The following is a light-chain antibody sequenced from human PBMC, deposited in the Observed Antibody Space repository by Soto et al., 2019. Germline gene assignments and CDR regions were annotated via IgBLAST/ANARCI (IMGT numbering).Light chain of an antibody. J-gene: IGKJ2*01. CDR2: DAS. V-gene: IGKV3-11*01. CDR1: QSVSSD. Sequence: EIVLTQSPATLSLSPGERATLSCRASQSVSSDLAWYQQKPGQAPRLLIYDASNRATGIPARFSGSGSGTDFTLTISSLEPEDFAVYYCQQRSNWPGTFGQGTKLEI. CDR3: QQRSNWPGT.